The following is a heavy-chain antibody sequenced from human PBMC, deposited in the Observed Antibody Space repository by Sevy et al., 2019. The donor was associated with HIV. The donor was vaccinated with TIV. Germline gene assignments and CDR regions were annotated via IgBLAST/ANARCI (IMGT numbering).Heavy chain of an antibody. D-gene: IGHD2-21*02. CDR3: AKGPPYCGGDCYSYFDY. CDR2: ISGSGGST. J-gene: IGHJ4*02. CDR1: GFTFSSYA. V-gene: IGHV3-23*01. Sequence: GGSLRLSCAASGFTFSSYAMSWVRQAPGKGLEWVSAISGSGGSTYYADSVKGRFTISRDNSKNTLDLQMNSLRAEDTAVYYCAKGPPYCGGDCYSYFDYWGQGTLVTVSS.